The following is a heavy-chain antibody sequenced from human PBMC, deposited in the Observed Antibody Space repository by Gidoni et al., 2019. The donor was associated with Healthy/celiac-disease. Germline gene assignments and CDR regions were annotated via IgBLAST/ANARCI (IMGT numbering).Heavy chain of an antibody. CDR2: ISWNSGSI. V-gene: IGHV3-9*01. J-gene: IGHJ3*02. Sequence: EVQLVESGGGLVQPGRSLRLSCAASGFPFDDYAMHWVRQAPGKGLEWVSGISWNSGSIGYADSVKGRFTISRDNAKNSLYLQMNSLRAEDTALYYCAKDIGSGYSGSYGDAFDIWGQGTMVTVSS. D-gene: IGHD1-26*01. CDR1: GFPFDDYA. CDR3: AKDIGSGYSGSYGDAFDI.